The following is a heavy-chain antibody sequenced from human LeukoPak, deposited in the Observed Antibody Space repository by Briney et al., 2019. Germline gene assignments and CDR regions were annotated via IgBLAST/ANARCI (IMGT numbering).Heavy chain of an antibody. CDR2: IYSSGST. Sequence: SETLSLTCTVSGASVSGSPYYWGWIRQPPGKGLEWIGSIYSSGSTYYNASLQSRVTISIETSKSQISLRLNSVTAADTAIYYCAKSGGYGLIDYWGQGTLVTVSS. CDR3: AKSGGYGLIDY. D-gene: IGHD1-26*01. J-gene: IGHJ4*02. V-gene: IGHV4-39*01. CDR1: GASVSGSPYY.